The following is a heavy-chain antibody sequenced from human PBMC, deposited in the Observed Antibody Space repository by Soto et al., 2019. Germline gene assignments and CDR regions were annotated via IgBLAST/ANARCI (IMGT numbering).Heavy chain of an antibody. CDR1: GFTFNRYA. CDR3: AKDKMGQWLVGGYFDY. CDR2: IIDDGGRA. D-gene: IGHD6-19*01. J-gene: IGHJ4*02. V-gene: IGHV3-23*01. Sequence: GGSLRLSCSASGFTFNRYAMGWVRQAPGKGLEWVSAIIDDGGRAYYADSVKGRFTISRDNFKNTLSLQMNSLRAEDTAVYYCAKDKMGQWLVGGYFDYWGQGTQVTVSS.